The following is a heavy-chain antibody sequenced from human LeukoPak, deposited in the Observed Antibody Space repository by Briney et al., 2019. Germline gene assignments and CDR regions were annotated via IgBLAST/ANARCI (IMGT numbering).Heavy chain of an antibody. CDR3: VRDGREGFDI. CDR1: GFTVISKY. V-gene: IGHV3-53*01. D-gene: IGHD5-24*01. CDR2: IYSGGST. J-gene: IGHJ3*02. Sequence: GGSLRLSCAASGFTVISKYMNWVRQAPGKGLEWVSVIYSGGSTYYADSVKGRFTISRDNVKNSLYLQVSSLRAEDTTVYYCVRDGREGFDIWGHGTLVIVSS.